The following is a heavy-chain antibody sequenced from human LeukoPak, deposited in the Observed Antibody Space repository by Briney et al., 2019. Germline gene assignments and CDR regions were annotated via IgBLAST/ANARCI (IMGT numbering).Heavy chain of an antibody. CDR1: GYTFTGYH. D-gene: IGHD3-3*01. CDR3: ARGLRYYDFLDYYYYMDV. CDR2: INPNSGGT. Sequence: GASVKVSCKASGYTFTGYHMHWVRQAPGQGLEWMGWINPNSGGTNYAQKFQGRVTMTRDTSISTAYMELSRLRSDDTAVYYCARGLRYYDFLDYYYYMDVWGKGTTVTVSS. J-gene: IGHJ6*03. V-gene: IGHV1-2*02.